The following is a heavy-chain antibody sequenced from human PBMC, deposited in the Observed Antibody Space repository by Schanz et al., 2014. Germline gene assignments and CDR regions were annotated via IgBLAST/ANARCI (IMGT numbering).Heavy chain of an antibody. D-gene: IGHD6-13*01. CDR1: GFTFGDYA. Sequence: EVQLLESGGGLVQPGGSLRLSCAASGFTFGDYAMTWVRQAPGKGLEWVSAINTGVNTYYADSVRGRFTMSRDNSKNTLYLQMTSLRAGDAAVYYCARGLRAAAGGEFAYGGQGPL. CDR2: INTGVNT. J-gene: IGHJ4*02. V-gene: IGHV3-23*01. CDR3: ARGLRAAAGGEFAY.